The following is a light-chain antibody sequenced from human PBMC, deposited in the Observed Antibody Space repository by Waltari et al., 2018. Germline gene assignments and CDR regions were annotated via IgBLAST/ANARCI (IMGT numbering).Light chain of an antibody. CDR1: QSVSSNF. Sequence: EIVLTQSPGTLSLSPGDRATLSYRASQSVSSNFLAWYQQKPGQAPRLLIYGASSRATGIPDKFSGSGSGTDFTLTINRLEPEDFAVYYCQQYGRSPLTFGGGTKVEIK. CDR2: GAS. CDR3: QQYGRSPLT. V-gene: IGKV3-20*01. J-gene: IGKJ4*01.